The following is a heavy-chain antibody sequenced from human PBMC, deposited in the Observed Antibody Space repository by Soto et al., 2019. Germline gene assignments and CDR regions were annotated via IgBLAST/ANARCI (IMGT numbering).Heavy chain of an antibody. CDR2: ISAYNGNT. D-gene: IGHD5-12*01. CDR3: SRAGGLYSGYDLETDY. V-gene: IGHV1-18*01. Sequence: GASVKVSCKASGYTFTSYGISWVRQAPGQGLEWMGWISAYNGNTNYAQKLQGRVTLTTDTSTSTAYMELRSLRSDDTAVYYCSRAGGLYSGYDLETDYWGQGTLVTVAS. CDR1: GYTFTSYG. J-gene: IGHJ4*02.